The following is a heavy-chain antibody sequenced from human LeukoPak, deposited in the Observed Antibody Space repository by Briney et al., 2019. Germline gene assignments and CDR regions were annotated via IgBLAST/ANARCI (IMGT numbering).Heavy chain of an antibody. V-gene: IGHV1-18*01. CDR2: IGVKSGKA. CDR3: ARDVVLSPKSISRWFGDRSAAGH. J-gene: IGHJ4*02. Sequence: ASVKVSCKTSGYTFIEYGISWVRQAPGRAVEWVGWIGVKSGKADYASKFQDRVSLTRDTATSTVYIDLRSLRSDDTAVYYCARDVVLSPKSISRWFGDRSAAGHWGQGTLVIVSS. D-gene: IGHD3-10*01. CDR1: GYTFIEYG.